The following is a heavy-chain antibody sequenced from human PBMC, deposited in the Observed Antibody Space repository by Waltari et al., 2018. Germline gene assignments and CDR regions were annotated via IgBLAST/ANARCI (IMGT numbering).Heavy chain of an antibody. CDR1: GFDRNSYG. V-gene: IGHV3-23*01. D-gene: IGHD3-10*01. CDR2: IDFTGGST. Sequence: EVQLLESGGGLVQPGGSLRLSWSASGFDRNSYGLSLVRHAQGQGLERVSAIDFTGGSTKYADSVKGRFTISRDNSKNTRYLQMSSLRAEDTAVYYCAKGGVIWGLPYFDYWGRGTLVTVSS. CDR3: AKGGVIWGLPYFDY. J-gene: IGHJ4*02.